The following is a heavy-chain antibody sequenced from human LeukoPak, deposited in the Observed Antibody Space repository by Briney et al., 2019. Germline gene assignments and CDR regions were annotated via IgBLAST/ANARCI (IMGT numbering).Heavy chain of an antibody. CDR2: ISSSGNTI. CDR1: GFTFSSYE. Sequence: GGSLRLSCAASGFTFSSYEMNWVRQAPGKGLEWVSYISSSGNTIYYADSVKGRFTISRDNAKNSLYLQMNSLRGEDTAVYYCARDRRNYDTLTGYYVKVAMDVWGQGTTVTVSS. CDR3: ARDRRNYDTLTGYYVKVAMDV. D-gene: IGHD3-9*01. J-gene: IGHJ6*02. V-gene: IGHV3-48*03.